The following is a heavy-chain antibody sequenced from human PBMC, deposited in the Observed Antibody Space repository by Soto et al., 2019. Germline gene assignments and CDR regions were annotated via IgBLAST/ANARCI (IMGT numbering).Heavy chain of an antibody. V-gene: IGHV3-23*01. Sequence: GGSLRLSCAASGFTFSSVSMSWVRQAPGRGLEWVSSMYPRGGNTFYADSAKGRFTISRDNSKNTVYLQMNSLRAEDTAVHYCAKDRLSDSGWDIDYWGQGTLVTVSS. D-gene: IGHD1-26*01. CDR1: GFTFSSVS. CDR3: AKDRLSDSGWDIDY. J-gene: IGHJ4*02. CDR2: MYPRGGNT.